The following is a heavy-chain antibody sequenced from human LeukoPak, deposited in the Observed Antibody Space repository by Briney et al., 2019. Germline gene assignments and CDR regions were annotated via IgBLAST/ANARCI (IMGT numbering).Heavy chain of an antibody. V-gene: IGHV1-18*01. CDR2: ISTYNGNT. J-gene: IGHJ4*02. CDR1: GYTFTSYG. D-gene: IGHD3-3*01. CDR3: ARKVSWSGYCDY. Sequence: ASVKVSCTAFGYTFTSYGISWVRQAPGQGLEWMGWISTYNGNTKYGQKFQGRVTMTADTSTSTAYMELRSLRSDDTAVYYCARKVSWSGYCDYWGQGTLVTVSS.